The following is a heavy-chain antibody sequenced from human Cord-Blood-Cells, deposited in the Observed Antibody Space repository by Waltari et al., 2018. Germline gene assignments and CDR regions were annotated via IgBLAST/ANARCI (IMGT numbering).Heavy chain of an antibody. CDR3: ARDSAGATIDY. CDR2: INAGNGNT. J-gene: IGHJ4*02. CDR1: GYTFTSYA. Sequence: QVQLVQSGAEVKKPGASGKASCKASGYTFTSYAMHWVRQAPGQRLEWMGWINAGNGNTKYSQKFQGRVTITRDTSASTAYMELSSLRSEDTAVYYCARDSAGATIDYWGQGTLVTVSS. D-gene: IGHD5-12*01. V-gene: IGHV1-3*01.